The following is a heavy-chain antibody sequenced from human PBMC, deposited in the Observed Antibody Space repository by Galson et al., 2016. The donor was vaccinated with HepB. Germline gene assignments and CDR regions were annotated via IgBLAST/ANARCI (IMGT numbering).Heavy chain of an antibody. Sequence: SGAEVKKPGESLRISCEGSGYMFTTYWISWVRQMPGKGLEWMGRIDPSDSYTNYSPSFQGHVSISTDKSISTAYLRWNSLKASDTAIYYCAGHGGAYYYHGMDVWGQGTTVTVAS. J-gene: IGHJ6*02. CDR2: IDPSDSYT. V-gene: IGHV5-10-1*01. CDR1: GYMFTTYW. CDR3: AGHGGAYYYHGMDV. D-gene: IGHD2-21*01.